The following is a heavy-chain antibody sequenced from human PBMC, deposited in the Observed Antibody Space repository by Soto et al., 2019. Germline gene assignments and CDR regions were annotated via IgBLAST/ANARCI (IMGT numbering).Heavy chain of an antibody. CDR1: GGLISKYS. D-gene: IGHD5-12*01. CDR2: VLPISGST. Sequence: QVQLVQSGAEVRKPGSSVKVSCKTSGGLISKYSFNWVRQARGQGLEWMGGVLPISGSTDYAQKFQGRLTITADRSTSTVYMELSRLRSDDTANYYCATIRVRGGPLRFEDGGQGMLISVSS. J-gene: IGHJ4*01. CDR3: ATIRVRGGPLRFED. V-gene: IGHV1-69*06.